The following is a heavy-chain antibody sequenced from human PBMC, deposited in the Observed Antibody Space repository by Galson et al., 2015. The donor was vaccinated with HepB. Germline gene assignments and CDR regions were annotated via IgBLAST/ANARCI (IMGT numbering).Heavy chain of an antibody. D-gene: IGHD1-14*01. Sequence: CAISGDSVSNNNAAWYWIRQSPSRGLEWLGRTYYRARWYSDYTASLRSRISINADTSKNQFSLQLNSVTPEDTAVYYCARVPGTTYYCGMDVWGQGTTVTVSS. J-gene: IGHJ6*02. CDR3: ARVPGTTYYCGMDV. V-gene: IGHV6-1*01. CDR1: GDSVSNNNAA. CDR2: TYYRARWYS.